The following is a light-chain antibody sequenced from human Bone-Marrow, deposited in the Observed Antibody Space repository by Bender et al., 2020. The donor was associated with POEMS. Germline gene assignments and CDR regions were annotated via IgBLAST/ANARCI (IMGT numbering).Light chain of an antibody. J-gene: IGLJ3*02. CDR1: NIGSKN. Sequence: SYVLTQTPSVSVAPGQTANFPCGGHNIGSKNVHWYQQKPGQAPVLVVCDNSDRPSGIPERFAGSSSGTTVTLTISGVQAEDEADYYCQSSDTSDVYPGVFGGGTKLTVL. CDR3: QSSDTSDVYPGV. V-gene: IGLV3-21*02. CDR2: DNS.